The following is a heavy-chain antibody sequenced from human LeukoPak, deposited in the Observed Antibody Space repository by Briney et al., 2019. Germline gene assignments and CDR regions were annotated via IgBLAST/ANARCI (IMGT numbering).Heavy chain of an antibody. Sequence: SVKVSCKAPGGTFSSYAISWVRQAPGQGLEWMGGIIPIFGTANYAQKLQGRVTITTDESTSTAYMELSSLRSEDTAMYYCARDERITDDFWSGSWFDPWGQGTLVTVSS. J-gene: IGHJ5*02. CDR1: GGTFSSYA. CDR2: IIPIFGTA. D-gene: IGHD3-3*01. V-gene: IGHV1-69*05. CDR3: ARDERITDDFWSGSWFDP.